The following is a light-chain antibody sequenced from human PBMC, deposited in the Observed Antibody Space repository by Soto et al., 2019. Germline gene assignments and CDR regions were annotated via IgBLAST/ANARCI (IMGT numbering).Light chain of an antibody. Sequence: SYELTQPPSVSVVPGQTARITCGGNNIGNTRVHWYQQRPGQAPVLVVYDDSDRPSGIPERFSGSKFVNTATLTISRVEAGDEADYYCQVWDSDSDSWVFGGGTKVTVL. J-gene: IGLJ3*02. CDR3: QVWDSDSDSWV. CDR2: DDS. V-gene: IGLV3-21*02. CDR1: NIGNTR.